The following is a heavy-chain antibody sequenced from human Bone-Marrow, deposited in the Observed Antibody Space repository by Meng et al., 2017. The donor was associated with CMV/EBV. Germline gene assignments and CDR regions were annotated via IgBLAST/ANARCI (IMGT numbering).Heavy chain of an antibody. Sequence: GESLKISCAASGFTFSSYGMHWVRQAPGKGLEWVAFIRYDGSNKYYADSVKGRFTISRDNSKNTLYLQMNSLRAEDTAVYYCARGKGWLQSSPAGYWGQGTLVTGSS. J-gene: IGHJ4*02. V-gene: IGHV3-30*02. CDR2: IRYDGSNK. CDR3: ARGKGWLQSSPAGY. CDR1: GFTFSSYG. D-gene: IGHD5-24*01.